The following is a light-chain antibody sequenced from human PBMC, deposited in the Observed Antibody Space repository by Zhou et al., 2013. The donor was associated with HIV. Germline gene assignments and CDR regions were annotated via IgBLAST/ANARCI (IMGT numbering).Light chain of an antibody. CDR3: QQYGTSPRS. V-gene: IGKV3-20*01. CDR2: GAS. Sequence: EIVLTQSPATLSLSPGERATLSCRASQSVSSYLAWYQQKPGQAPRLLIYGASSRATNIPDRFSGSGSGTDFTLTISRLDPEDFAAYYCQQYGTSPRSFGQGTNLEIK. J-gene: IGKJ2*04. CDR1: QSVSSY.